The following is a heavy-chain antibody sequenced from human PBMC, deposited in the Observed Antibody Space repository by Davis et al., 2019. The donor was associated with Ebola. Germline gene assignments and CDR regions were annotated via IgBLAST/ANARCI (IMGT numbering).Heavy chain of an antibody. CDR3: AKDRATDDSSGYYYVHYYFDY. CDR1: GFTFSSYG. CDR2: IRYDGSNK. Sequence: PGGSLRLSCAASGFTFSSYGMHWVRQAPGKGLEWVAFIRYDGSNKYYADSVKGRFTISRDNSKNTLYLQMNSLRAEDTAVYYCAKDRATDDSSGYYYVHYYFDYWGQGTLVTVSS. J-gene: IGHJ4*02. D-gene: IGHD3-22*01. V-gene: IGHV3-30*02.